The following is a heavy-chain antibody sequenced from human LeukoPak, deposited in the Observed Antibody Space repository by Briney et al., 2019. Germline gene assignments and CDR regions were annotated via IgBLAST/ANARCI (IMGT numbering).Heavy chain of an antibody. CDR2: MNPNSGNT. J-gene: IGHJ6*03. V-gene: IGHV1-8*01. Sequence: GASVKVSCKASGYTFTSYDINWVRQATGQGLEWMGWMNPNSGNTGYAQKFQGRVTMTRDTSISTAYMELSRLRSDDTAVYYCARGSMGYSSSWYGDAGYYYMDVWGKGTTVTISS. CDR1: GYTFTSYD. D-gene: IGHD6-13*01. CDR3: ARGSMGYSSSWYGDAGYYYMDV.